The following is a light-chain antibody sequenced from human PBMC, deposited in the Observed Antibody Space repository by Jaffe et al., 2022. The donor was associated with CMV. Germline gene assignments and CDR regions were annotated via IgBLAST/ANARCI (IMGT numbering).Light chain of an antibody. J-gene: IGKJ4*01. CDR3: QQFYSTPLT. CDR2: AAS. Sequence: DIQMTQSPSSLSASVGDRVTITCRASQSIISYLNWYQQKPGKAPKLLIYAASSLQGGVPSRFSGTGSGTDFSLTISSLQPEDFATYHCQQFYSTPLTFGGGTKVEIK. CDR1: QSIISY. V-gene: IGKV1-39*01.